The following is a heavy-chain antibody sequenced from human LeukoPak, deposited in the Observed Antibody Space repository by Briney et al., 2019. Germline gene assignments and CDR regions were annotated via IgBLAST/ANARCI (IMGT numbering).Heavy chain of an antibody. CDR1: GGTFSSYT. CDR3: ASPEYSSSWYWFDP. CDR2: IIPILGIA. V-gene: IGHV1-69*02. D-gene: IGHD6-13*01. Sequence: PVKVSCKASGGTFSSYTISWVRQAPGQGLEWMGRIIPILGIANYAQKFQGRVTITADKSTSTAYMELSSLRSEDTAVYYCASPEYSSSWYWFDPWGQGTLVTVSS. J-gene: IGHJ5*02.